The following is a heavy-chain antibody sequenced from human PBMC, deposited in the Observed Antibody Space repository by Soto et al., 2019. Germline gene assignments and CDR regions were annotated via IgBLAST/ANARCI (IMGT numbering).Heavy chain of an antibody. Sequence: PSETLSLTCAVYGGSFSGYYWSWIRQPPGKGLEWIGEINHSGSTNYNPSLKSRVTISVDTSKNQFSLKLSSVTAADTAVYYCVRCWFYYYYYMYVWGQGTTVTVSS. CDR2: INHSGST. V-gene: IGHV4-34*01. CDR3: VRCWFYYYYYMYV. J-gene: IGHJ6*03. CDR1: GGSFSGYY. D-gene: IGHD3-10*01.